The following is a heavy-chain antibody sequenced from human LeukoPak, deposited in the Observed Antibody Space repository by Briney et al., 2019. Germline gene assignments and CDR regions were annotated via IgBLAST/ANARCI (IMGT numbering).Heavy chain of an antibody. CDR1: GGSISNYY. CDR3: ARISSGWYDAFDI. CDR2: IYYSGST. D-gene: IGHD6-19*01. V-gene: IGHV4-59*01. Sequence: PSETLSLTCTVSGGSISNYYWSWIRQPPGKGLEWIGYIYYSGSTNYNPSLKSRVTISVDTSKNQFSLKLSSVTAADTAVYYCARISSGWYDAFDIWGQGTMVTVSS. J-gene: IGHJ3*02.